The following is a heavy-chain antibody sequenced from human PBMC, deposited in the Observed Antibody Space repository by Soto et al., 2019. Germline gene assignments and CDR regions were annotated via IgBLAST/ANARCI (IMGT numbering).Heavy chain of an antibody. Sequence: QVQLVESGGGLVKPGGSLRLSCAASGFTFSDYYMSWIRQAPGKGLVLGSYISSSSSYTNYADSVKGRVTISRDNAKKSLYQKMNSLRDEDTAVYYYPRHIVATIRYYGMDVWGQGTTVTVS. D-gene: IGHD5-12*01. V-gene: IGHV3-11*05. J-gene: IGHJ6*02. CDR3: PRHIVATIRYYGMDV. CDR1: GFTFSDYY. CDR2: ISSSSSYT.